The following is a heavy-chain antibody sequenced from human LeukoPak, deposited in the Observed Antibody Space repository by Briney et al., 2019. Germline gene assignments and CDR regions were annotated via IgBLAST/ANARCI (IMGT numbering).Heavy chain of an antibody. CDR2: INPNSGGT. V-gene: IGHV1-2*02. CDR3: ARGRITGPPKYYYDSSGYYRYYYYGMDV. CDR1: GYTFTGYY. Sequence: ASVKVSCKASGYTFTGYYMHWVRQAPGQGLEWMGWINPNSGGTNYAQKFQGRVTMTRDTSISTAYMELSRLRSGDTAVYYCARGRITGPPKYYYDSSGYYRYYYYGMDVWGQGTTVTVSS. D-gene: IGHD3-22*01. J-gene: IGHJ6*02.